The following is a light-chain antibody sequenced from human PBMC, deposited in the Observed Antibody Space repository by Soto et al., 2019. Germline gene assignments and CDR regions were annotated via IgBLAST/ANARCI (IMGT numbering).Light chain of an antibody. Sequence: QSVLTQPPSASGTPGQRVTISCSGSASNIGSKSVNWYQQFPGTAPKLLIYSSIYRPSGVPARMSASKSGTSASLAISGLQSEDDADYYCAAWDDSLDEYVFGTGTKVT. V-gene: IGLV1-44*01. CDR3: AAWDDSLDEYV. CDR2: SSI. CDR1: ASNIGSKS. J-gene: IGLJ1*01.